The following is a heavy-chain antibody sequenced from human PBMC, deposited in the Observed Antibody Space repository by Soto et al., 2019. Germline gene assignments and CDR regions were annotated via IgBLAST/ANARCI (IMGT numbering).Heavy chain of an antibody. CDR2: VKDSGHT. CDR1: GGSLSGYY. CDR3: ARGQEGVVATH. Sequence: QVQLQQWGAGLLKPSETLSLNCAVTGGSLSGYYWSWIRQPPGKGLEWIGEVKDSGHTNYSPSLRGRVTISSDTSNNQCSLRLNSVTAADTGVYYCARGQEGVVATHWDQGSLVTVSS. V-gene: IGHV4-34*01. J-gene: IGHJ4*02. D-gene: IGHD5-12*01.